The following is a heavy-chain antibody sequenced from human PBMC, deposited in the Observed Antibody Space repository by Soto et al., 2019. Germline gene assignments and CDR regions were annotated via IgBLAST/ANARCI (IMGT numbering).Heavy chain of an antibody. CDR1: GGSFSGYY. CDR3: VTSLWFGTQPEI. J-gene: IGHJ4*02. D-gene: IGHD3-10*01. Sequence: QVQLQQWGAGLLKPSETLSLTCAVYGGSFSGYYWTWFRQPPGKGLEWIGEISPSGTTKYIPSLKSRVIISAEPSKNQFSLKVTSVTAADTAVYYCVTSLWFGTQPEIWGQGALVTSPQ. V-gene: IGHV4-34*01. CDR2: ISPSGTT.